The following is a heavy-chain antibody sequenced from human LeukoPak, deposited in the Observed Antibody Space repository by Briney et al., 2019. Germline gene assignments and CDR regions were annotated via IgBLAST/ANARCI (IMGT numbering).Heavy chain of an antibody. CDR3: VRGGS. CDR2: SSVYNGNT. J-gene: IGHJ5*02. V-gene: IGHV1-18*01. CDR1: GYTFTSFG. Sequence: EASVTVSCKASGYTFTSFGFSWVRQAPGQGLEWMGWSSVYNGNTNYTQKFQGRVTMATDTSTSTAYMELRSLRSDDTATYYCVRGGSWGQGTLVIVSS. D-gene: IGHD5-12*01.